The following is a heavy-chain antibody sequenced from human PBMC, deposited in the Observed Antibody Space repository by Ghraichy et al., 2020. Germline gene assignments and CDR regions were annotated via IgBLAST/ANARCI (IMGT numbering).Heavy chain of an antibody. CDR1: GYTFTNYG. Sequence: ASVKVSCKASGYTFTNYGISWVRQAPGQGLEWMGWISTRREKANFAQNFEGRVTMTTDTATTTVYMELRSLIFDGTSVYYFARGLYGFAFDRWGQGTMVTVAS. V-gene: IGHV1-18*04. CDR3: ARGLYGFAFDR. J-gene: IGHJ3*01. CDR2: ISTRREKA. D-gene: IGHD4-17*01.